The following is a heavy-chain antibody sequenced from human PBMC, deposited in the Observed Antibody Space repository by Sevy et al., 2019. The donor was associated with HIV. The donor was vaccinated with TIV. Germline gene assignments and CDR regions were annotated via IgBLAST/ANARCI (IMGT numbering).Heavy chain of an antibody. J-gene: IGHJ4*02. CDR3: VSLFLSYRSGWSYFDY. D-gene: IGHD6-19*01. Sequence: GGSLRLSCAISGFTVNDKYIIWVRQAPGKGLEWVSVIFSSGSTYYADSAKGRFTISRDNSKNTVYLQINSVRAEDTAVYHSVSLFLSYRSGWSYFDYWGQGTLVTVSS. CDR1: GFTVNDKY. V-gene: IGHV3-66*02. CDR2: IFSSGST.